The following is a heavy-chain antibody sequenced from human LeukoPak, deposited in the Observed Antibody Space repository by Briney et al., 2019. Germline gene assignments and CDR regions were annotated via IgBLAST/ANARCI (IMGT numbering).Heavy chain of an antibody. CDR3: ASNRFDRTFDY. D-gene: IGHD3-9*01. J-gene: IGHJ4*02. CDR1: GGSISSGDYY. CDR2: IYYSGST. Sequence: SETLSLTCTVSGGSISSGDYYWSWIRQPPGKGLEWIGYIYYSGSTYYNPSLKSRVTISVDTSKNQFSLKLSSVTAADTAVYYCASNRFDRTFDYWGQGTLVTVSS. V-gene: IGHV4-30-4*01.